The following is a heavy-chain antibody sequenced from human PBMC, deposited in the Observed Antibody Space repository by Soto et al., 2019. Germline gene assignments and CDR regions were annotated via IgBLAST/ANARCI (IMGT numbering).Heavy chain of an antibody. CDR3: TTGLTYYSDSSGYYFDA. V-gene: IGHV3-15*07. Sequence: ESGGDLVKPGGSLRLSCPGSGFTVTNAWMNCVRQAPGKGLEWVGRIKSKNDGGTTEYAAPVKGRLIITRDDSKNTVYLQMNSLQTEDTGVYYCTTGLTYYSDSSGYYFDAWGQGTLVTVSS. CDR1: GFTVTNAW. CDR2: IKSKNDGGTT. D-gene: IGHD3-22*01. J-gene: IGHJ4*02.